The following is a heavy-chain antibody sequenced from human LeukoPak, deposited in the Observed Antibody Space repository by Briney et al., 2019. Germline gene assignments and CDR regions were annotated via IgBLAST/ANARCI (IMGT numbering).Heavy chain of an antibody. V-gene: IGHV1-69*02. CDR1: GGTFSSYT. D-gene: IGHD3-3*01. CDR2: IIPILGIA. Sequence: ASVKVSCKASGGTFSSYTISWVRQAPGQGLEWMGRIIPILGIANYAQKFQGRVTITADKSTSTAYMELSSLRSEDTAVYYCASLTEWLSTGIDYWGQGTLVTVSS. CDR3: ASLTEWLSTGIDY. J-gene: IGHJ4*02.